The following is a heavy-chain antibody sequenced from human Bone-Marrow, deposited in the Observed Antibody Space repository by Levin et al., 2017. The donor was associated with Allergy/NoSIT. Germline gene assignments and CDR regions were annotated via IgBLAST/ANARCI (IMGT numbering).Heavy chain of an antibody. D-gene: IGHD2-2*01. Sequence: GESLKISCKASGYTFTGYYMHWVRQAPGQGLEWMGRINPNSGGTNYAQKFQGRVTMTRDTSISTAYMELSRLRSDDTAVYYCARSPQKVVPAAMRVDWFDPWGQGTLVTVSS. J-gene: IGHJ5*02. V-gene: IGHV1-2*06. CDR3: ARSPQKVVPAAMRVDWFDP. CDR2: INPNSGGT. CDR1: GYTFTGYY.